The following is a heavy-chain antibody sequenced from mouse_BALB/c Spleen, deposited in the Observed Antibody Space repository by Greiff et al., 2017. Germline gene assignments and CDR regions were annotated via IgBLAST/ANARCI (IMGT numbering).Heavy chain of an antibody. D-gene: IGHD2-2*01. CDR1: GYTFSSYW. Sequence: VQLQQSGAELMKPGASVKISCKATGYTFSSYWIEWVKQRPGHGLEWIGEILPGSGSTNYNEKFKGKATFTADTSSNTAYMQLSSLTSEDSAVYYCARRAGYPAYYFDYWGQGTTLTVSS. CDR2: ILPGSGST. CDR3: ARRAGYPAYYFDY. J-gene: IGHJ2*01. V-gene: IGHV1-9*01.